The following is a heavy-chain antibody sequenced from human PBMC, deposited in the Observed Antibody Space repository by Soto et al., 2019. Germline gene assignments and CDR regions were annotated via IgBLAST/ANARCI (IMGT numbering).Heavy chain of an antibody. V-gene: IGHV1-3*01. CDR2: INAGNGNT. Sequence: ASVKVSCKASGYTFTSYAMHWVRQAPGQRLEWMGWINAGNGNTKYSQKFQGRVTISRDTSASTAYMELGSLRSEDTALYYCAIEKVGATSVHVFDIWGQGTMVTVSS. CDR1: GYTFTSYA. D-gene: IGHD1-26*01. J-gene: IGHJ3*02. CDR3: AIEKVGATSVHVFDI.